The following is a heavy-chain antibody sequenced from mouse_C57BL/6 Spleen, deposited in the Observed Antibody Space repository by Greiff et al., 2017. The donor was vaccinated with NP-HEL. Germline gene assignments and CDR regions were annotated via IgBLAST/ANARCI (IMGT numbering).Heavy chain of an antibody. Sequence: EVKLMESGGGLVQPGGSMKLSCAASGFTFSDAWMDWVRQSPEKGLEWVAEIRNKANNHATYYAESVKGRFTISRDDSKSSVYLQMNSLRAEDTGIYYCTRRGGYDTGAWFAYWGQGTLVTVSA. CDR3: TRRGGYDTGAWFAY. CDR1: GFTFSDAW. V-gene: IGHV6-6*01. J-gene: IGHJ3*01. D-gene: IGHD2-2*01. CDR2: IRNKANNHAT.